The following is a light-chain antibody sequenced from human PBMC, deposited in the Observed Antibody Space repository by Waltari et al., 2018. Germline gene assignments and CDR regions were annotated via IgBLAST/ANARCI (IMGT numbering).Light chain of an antibody. CDR3: QVWDSSSDHYV. Sequence: SYVLTQPPSVSVAPGKTARIPCGGNNIGSKSVHWYQQKPGQAPVLVIYYDSDRPSGSPERFSGSNSGNTATLTISRVEAGDEADYYCQVWDSSSDHYVFGTGTKVTVL. CDR2: YDS. CDR1: NIGSKS. V-gene: IGLV3-21*04. J-gene: IGLJ1*01.